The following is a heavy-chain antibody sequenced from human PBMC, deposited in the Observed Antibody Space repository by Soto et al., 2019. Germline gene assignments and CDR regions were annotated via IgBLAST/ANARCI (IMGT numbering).Heavy chain of an antibody. V-gene: IGHV3-74*01. Sequence: LRLSCAASGFTFSSHWMHWVRQAAGKGLVWVSRINPGGSSTSYADSVKGRFTISRDNAKNTMYLQMNSLRAEDTAVYYCARAGGADFWGQGTVVTVSS. J-gene: IGHJ4*02. CDR1: GFTFSSHW. D-gene: IGHD3-10*01. CDR2: INPGGSST. CDR3: ARAGGADF.